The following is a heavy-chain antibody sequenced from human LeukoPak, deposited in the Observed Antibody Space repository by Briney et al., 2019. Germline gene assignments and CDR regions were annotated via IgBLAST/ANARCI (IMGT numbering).Heavy chain of an antibody. J-gene: IGHJ4*02. CDR3: TRVRGAEMGYCSGDSCYSGRWYYFDY. Sequence: PGGSLRLSCTASGFTFGDYAMSWVRQAPGKGLEWVGFIRSKAYGGTTEYAASVKGRFTISRDDSKSIAYLQMNSLKTEDTAVYYCTRVRGAEMGYCSGDSCYSGRWYYFDYWGQGTLVTVSS. V-gene: IGHV3-49*04. CDR2: IRSKAYGGTT. D-gene: IGHD2-15*01. CDR1: GFTFGDYA.